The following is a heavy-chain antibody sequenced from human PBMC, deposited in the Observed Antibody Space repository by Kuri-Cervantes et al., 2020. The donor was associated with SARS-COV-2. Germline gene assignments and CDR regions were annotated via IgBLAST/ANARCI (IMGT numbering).Heavy chain of an antibody. CDR1: GFTFSSYA. Sequence: ETLSLTCAASGFTFSSYAMSWVRQAPGKGLEWVSAISGSGGSTYYADSVKGRFTISRDNAKNSLYLQMNSLRDEDTAVYYCARDLLNVWSGYYYYYGMDVWGQGTTVTVSS. J-gene: IGHJ6*02. D-gene: IGHD3-3*01. CDR3: ARDLLNVWSGYYYYYGMDV. CDR2: ISGSGGST. V-gene: IGHV3-23*01.